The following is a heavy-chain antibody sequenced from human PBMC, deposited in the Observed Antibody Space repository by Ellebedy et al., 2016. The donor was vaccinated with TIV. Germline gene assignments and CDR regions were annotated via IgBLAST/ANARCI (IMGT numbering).Heavy chain of an antibody. CDR1: GFTLSTSA. CDR3: ARDDTNTGWSVKWFDP. Sequence: GESLKISXAASGFTLSTSAMHWVRQAPGKGLEWITGMSYDGSNEQYSDSVKGRFTISRDNSKNTLYLEMSSLRPEDTAVYFCARDDTNTGWSVKWFDPWGQGTLVTVSS. V-gene: IGHV3-30-3*01. D-gene: IGHD2-15*01. J-gene: IGHJ5*02. CDR2: MSYDGSNE.